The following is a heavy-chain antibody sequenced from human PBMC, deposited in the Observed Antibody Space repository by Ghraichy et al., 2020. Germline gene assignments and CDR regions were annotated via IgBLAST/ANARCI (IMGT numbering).Heavy chain of an antibody. V-gene: IGHV1-3*01. CDR1: RYTFSISA. J-gene: IGHJ4*02. CDR3: ARPVSRIWYGESPYDS. CDR2: INGDNGDT. Sequence: ASVKVSCKASRYTFSISAMHWKRQAPGQRLEWMGSINGDNGDTKYSQKFQGRVTIISNTSASTVYLELSSLRSEDTAVYYCARPVSRIWYGESPYDSWGQGTLVTVSS. D-gene: IGHD3-10*01.